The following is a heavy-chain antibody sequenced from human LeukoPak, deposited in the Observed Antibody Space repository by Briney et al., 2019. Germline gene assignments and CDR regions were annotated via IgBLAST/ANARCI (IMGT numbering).Heavy chain of an antibody. Sequence: GGSLRLSCAASGFTFSSYWMTWVRQAPGKGLKWVSTITTGDGNTYYADSVKGRFTVSRDDSKNTLYLQMNSLRAEDTAVYYCAKDGGLWVSAHWGDSWGRGTLVTVSS. CDR2: ITTGDGNT. V-gene: IGHV3-23*01. CDR1: GFTFSSYW. D-gene: IGHD7-27*01. J-gene: IGHJ4*02. CDR3: AKDGGLWVSAHWGDS.